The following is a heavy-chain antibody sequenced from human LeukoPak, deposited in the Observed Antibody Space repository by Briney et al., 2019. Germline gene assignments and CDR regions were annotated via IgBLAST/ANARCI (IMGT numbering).Heavy chain of an antibody. D-gene: IGHD3-3*01. CDR1: GFTFSSYA. CDR3: AKAGGGLEYYFDY. CDR2: ISGSGGST. V-gene: IGHV3-23*01. Sequence: GGSLRLSCAASGFTFSSYAMSWVRQAPGKGLEWVSAISGSGGSTYYADSVKGRFTISRGNSKNTLYLQMNSLRAEDTAVYYCAKAGGGLEYYFDYWGQGTLVTVSS. J-gene: IGHJ4*02.